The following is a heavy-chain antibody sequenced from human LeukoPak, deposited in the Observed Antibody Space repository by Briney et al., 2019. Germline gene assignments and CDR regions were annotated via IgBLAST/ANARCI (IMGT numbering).Heavy chain of an antibody. CDR1: GYTFTGYY. CDR2: INPNSGGT. J-gene: IGHJ4*02. V-gene: IGHV1-2*02. D-gene: IGHD6-13*01. CDR3: ARQFEKAAAGSDPSYYFDY. Sequence: ASVKVSCKASGYTFTGYYMHWVRQAPGRGLEWMGWINPNSGGTNYAQKFQGRVTMTRDTSISTAYMELSRLRSDDTAVYYCARQFEKAAAGSDPSYYFDYWGQGTLFTVSS.